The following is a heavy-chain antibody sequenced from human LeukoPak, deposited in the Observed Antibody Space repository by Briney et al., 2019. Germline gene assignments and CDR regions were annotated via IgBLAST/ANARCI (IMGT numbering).Heavy chain of an antibody. CDR2: ILYDVSNK. D-gene: IGHD3-22*01. V-gene: IGHV3-30-3*01. Sequence: PGGSLRPSCPAYGPTFSIHAMHWDRQAPGNVLEWVAVILYDVSNKYYARSVKGRFTISRDNSKNTLYLQMNSLRAEDTAVYYCARGMGSSGYYPIDYWGQGTLVTVSS. CDR3: ARGMGSSGYYPIDY. CDR1: GPTFSIHA. J-gene: IGHJ4*02.